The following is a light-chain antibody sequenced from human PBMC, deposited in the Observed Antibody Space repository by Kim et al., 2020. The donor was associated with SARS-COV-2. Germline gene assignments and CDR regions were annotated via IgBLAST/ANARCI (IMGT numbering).Light chain of an antibody. CDR2: EVT. V-gene: IGLV2-8*01. CDR3: SSYAGTNYPYV. Sequence: QAVHTSCTGTMSAVVGYNYVSWYQQHPGKSPNLLIYEVTELPSGFPNRFSGSKSGNTASLTVSGRQAEDEADYYCSSYAGTNYPYVFGPGTKVTVL. J-gene: IGLJ1*01. CDR1: MSAVVGYNY.